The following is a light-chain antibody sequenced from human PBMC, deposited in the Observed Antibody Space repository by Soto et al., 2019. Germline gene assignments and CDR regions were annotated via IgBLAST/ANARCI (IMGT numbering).Light chain of an antibody. J-gene: IGKJ1*01. Sequence: EIVLTQSPGTLSLSPGERATLSCRASQSVSDNYLACHQQTPGEPRSLLIDGASKTAAGIADRCGGSGAGTDFPLTSSRLEPEDSAVYYCQQYGCSGTFGQGTRVDIK. CDR3: QQYGCSGT. CDR1: QSVSDNY. V-gene: IGKV3-20*01. CDR2: GAS.